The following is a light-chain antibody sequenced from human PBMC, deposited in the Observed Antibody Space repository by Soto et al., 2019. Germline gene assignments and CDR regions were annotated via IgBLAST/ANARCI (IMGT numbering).Light chain of an antibody. V-gene: IGKV3D-15*01. CDR3: QQYNNWPAIT. CDR2: GAS. Sequence: EIVLTQSPATLSVSPGERATLSCRASQSVSSNLAWYQQNPGQAPRLFICGASTRATGIPARFSGSGSGTEFTLTISSLQSEDFAVYYCQQYNNWPAITFGQGTRLEI. J-gene: IGKJ5*01. CDR1: QSVSSN.